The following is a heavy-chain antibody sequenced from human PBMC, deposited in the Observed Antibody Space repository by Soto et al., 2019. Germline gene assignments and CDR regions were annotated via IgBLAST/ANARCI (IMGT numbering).Heavy chain of an antibody. D-gene: IGHD3-22*01. V-gene: IGHV4-31*03. CDR2: IYYSGST. CDR3: ARLPSRSYYYDSSGYIQTSPPDY. J-gene: IGHJ4*02. Sequence: QVQLQESGPGLVKPSQTLSLTCTVSGGSISSGGYYWSWIRQHPGKGLEWIGYIYYSGSTYYNPSLKSRVTISVDTSKNQFSLKLSSVTAADTAVYYCARLPSRSYYYDSSGYIQTSPPDYWGQGTLVTVSS. CDR1: GGSISSGGYY.